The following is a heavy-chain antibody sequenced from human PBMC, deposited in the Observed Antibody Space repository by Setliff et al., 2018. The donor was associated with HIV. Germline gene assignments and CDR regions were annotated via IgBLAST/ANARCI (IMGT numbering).Heavy chain of an antibody. CDR2: ISDSGGGT. CDR3: ARDRSGGDAFDI. V-gene: IGHV3-53*04. J-gene: IGHJ3*02. CDR1: GFTVSSNY. Sequence: GGSLRLSCAASGFTVSSNYMSWVRQAPGKGLEWVSVISDSGGGTYYADSVKGRFTISRHNSKNTLYLQMNSLRADDTAVYYCARDRSGGDAFDIWGQGTMVTVSS. D-gene: IGHD2-15*01.